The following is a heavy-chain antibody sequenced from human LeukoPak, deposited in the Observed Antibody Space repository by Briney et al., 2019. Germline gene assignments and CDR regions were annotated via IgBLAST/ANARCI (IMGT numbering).Heavy chain of an antibody. Sequence: PGGSLRLSCAASGFTVSSNYMSWVRQAPGKGLEWVSVIYSGGSTYYADSVKGRFTISRDNSKNTLYLQMNSLRAEDTAVYYCAREPPRYKRNDVYYYYGMDVWGQGTTVTVSS. CDR2: IYSGGST. J-gene: IGHJ6*02. CDR1: GFTVSSNY. V-gene: IGHV3-53*01. CDR3: AREPPRYKRNDVYYYYGMDV. D-gene: IGHD1-1*01.